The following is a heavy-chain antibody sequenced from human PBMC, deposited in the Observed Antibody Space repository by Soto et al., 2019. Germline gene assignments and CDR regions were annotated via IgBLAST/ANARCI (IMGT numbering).Heavy chain of an antibody. CDR2: IYYSGST. V-gene: IGHV4-61*01. D-gene: IGHD6-13*01. CDR3: ARKAAGTAIDY. Sequence: SSETLSLTCTVSGGSVSSGSYYWSWIRQPPGKGLEWIGYIYYSGSTNYNPSLKSRVTISVDTSKNQFSLKLSSVTAADTAVYYCARKAAGTAIDYWGQGTLVTVSS. J-gene: IGHJ4*02. CDR1: GGSVSSGSYY.